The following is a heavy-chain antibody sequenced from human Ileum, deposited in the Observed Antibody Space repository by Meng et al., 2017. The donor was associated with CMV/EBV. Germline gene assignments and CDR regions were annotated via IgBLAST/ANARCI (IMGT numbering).Heavy chain of an antibody. Sequence: DIDGDSVSRNRVAWNWIRQSPSRGLEWLGRTYYRSKWYNEYAVSVKSRITINPDTSKNQFSLQLNSVTPEDTAVYYCVRATDGASDYWGQGTLVTVSS. CDR1: GDSVSRNRVA. D-gene: IGHD1-1*01. J-gene: IGHJ4*02. V-gene: IGHV6-1*01. CDR2: TYYRSKWYN. CDR3: VRATDGASDY.